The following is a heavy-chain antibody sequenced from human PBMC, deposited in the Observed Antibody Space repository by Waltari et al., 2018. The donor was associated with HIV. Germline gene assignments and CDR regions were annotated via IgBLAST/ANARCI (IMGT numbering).Heavy chain of an antibody. CDR3: ALGCSGGSCYSGDYYYGMDV. CDR2: IIPIFGTA. V-gene: IGHV1-69*01. D-gene: IGHD2-15*01. Sequence: QVQLVQSGAEVKKPGSSVKVSCKASGGTFSSYAISWVRQAPGQGLEWMGGIIPIFGTANYAQKFQGRVTITADESTSTAYMELSSLRSEDTAVYYCALGCSGGSCYSGDYYYGMDVWGQGTTVTVSS. J-gene: IGHJ6*02. CDR1: GGTFSSYA.